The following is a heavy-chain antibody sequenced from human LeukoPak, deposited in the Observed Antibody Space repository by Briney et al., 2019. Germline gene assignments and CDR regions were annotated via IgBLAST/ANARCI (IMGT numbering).Heavy chain of an antibody. Sequence: SETLSLTCTVSGCSISSYYWSWIRQPAGKGLEWIGRIYTSGSTNYNPSLKSRVTMSVDTSKNQFSLKLSSVTAADTAVYYCARDRARITIFGVESGYFDYWGQGTLVTVSS. CDR3: ARDRARITIFGVESGYFDY. D-gene: IGHD3-3*01. CDR1: GCSISSYY. CDR2: IYTSGST. V-gene: IGHV4-4*07. J-gene: IGHJ4*02.